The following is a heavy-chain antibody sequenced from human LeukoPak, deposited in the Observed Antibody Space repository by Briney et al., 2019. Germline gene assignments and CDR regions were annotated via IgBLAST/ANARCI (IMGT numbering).Heavy chain of an antibody. D-gene: IGHD6-13*01. Sequence: SETLSLTCTVSGGSISSGDYYWSWIRQPPGKGLEWFGYIYYSGSAYYNPSLKSRVTISVDTSKNQFSLKLSSVTAADTAVYYCARVDLYSSTWRASNWFDPWGQGTLVTVSS. CDR2: IYYSGSA. CDR3: ARVDLYSSTWRASNWFDP. CDR1: GGSISSGDYY. V-gene: IGHV4-30-4*01. J-gene: IGHJ5*02.